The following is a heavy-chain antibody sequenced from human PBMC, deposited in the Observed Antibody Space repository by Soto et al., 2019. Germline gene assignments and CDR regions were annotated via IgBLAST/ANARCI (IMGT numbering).Heavy chain of an antibody. CDR2: ISSSGSTI. Sequence: LRLSCAASGFTFSDYYMSWIRQAPGKGLEWVSYISSSGSTIYYADSVKGRFTISRDNAKNSLYLQMNSLRAEDTAVYYCARDYDFWSGYSYNWFDPWGQGTLVTVSS. CDR1: GFTFSDYY. CDR3: ARDYDFWSGYSYNWFDP. V-gene: IGHV3-11*01. J-gene: IGHJ5*02. D-gene: IGHD3-3*01.